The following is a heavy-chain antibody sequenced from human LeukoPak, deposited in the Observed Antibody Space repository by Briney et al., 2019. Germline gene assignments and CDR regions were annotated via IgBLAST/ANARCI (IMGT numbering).Heavy chain of an antibody. V-gene: IGHV1/OR15-1*02. D-gene: IGHD1-7*01. J-gene: IGHJ3*02. CDR2: INPNSGGT. CDR1: GYIFTDYY. CDR3: AREAHELGGAFDI. Sequence: ASVKVSCKASGYIFTDYYMHWVRQAPGQELGWMGRINPNSGGTNYAQKFQGRVTMTRDTSISTAYTELSSLRSEDTATYYCAREAHELGGAFDIWGQGTMVTVSS.